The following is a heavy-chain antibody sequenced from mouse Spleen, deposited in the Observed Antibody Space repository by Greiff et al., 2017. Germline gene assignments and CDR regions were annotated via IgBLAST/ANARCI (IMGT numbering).Heavy chain of an antibody. D-gene: IGHD4-1*01. CDR1: GYTFTDYY. V-gene: IGHV1-19*01. J-gene: IGHJ2*01. CDR2: INPYNGGT. CDR3: ARELGTFDY. Sequence: EVKLQESGPVLVKPGASVKMSCKASGYTFTDYYMNWVKQSHGKSLEWIGVINPYNGGTSYNQKFKGKATLTVDKSSSTAYMELNSLTSEDSAVYYCARELGTFDYWGQGTTLTVSS.